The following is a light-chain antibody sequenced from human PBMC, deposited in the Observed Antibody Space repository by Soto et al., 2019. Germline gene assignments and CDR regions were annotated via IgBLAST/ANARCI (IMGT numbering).Light chain of an antibody. J-gene: IGLJ1*01. V-gene: IGLV2-8*01. CDR1: SRYVGGHNY. CDR3: SSYACGGYV. CDR2: EVN. Sequence: QSALTQPPSASGSPGQSVTISCTGTSRYVGGHNYVSWYQQHPGKAPKFMIYEVNKRPSGVPDCFSGSKSGNTASLTVSGLQAEDEAYYYCSSYACGGYVFGTGTKVTVL.